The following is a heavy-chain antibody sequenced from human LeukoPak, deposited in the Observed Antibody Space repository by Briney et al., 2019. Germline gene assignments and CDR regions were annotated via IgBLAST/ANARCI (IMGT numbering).Heavy chain of an antibody. Sequence: ASVKVSCKASGYTFTSYSISWVREAPGQGLEWMGGSTINNGNTYYAQRIKGRVTMTTDTSTTTAYMELRSLRSDDTAVYYCARADYCSSTSCYNSYMDVWGKGTTVTVSS. J-gene: IGHJ6*03. CDR2: STINNGNT. D-gene: IGHD2-2*02. CDR1: GYTFTSYS. V-gene: IGHV1-18*01. CDR3: ARADYCSSTSCYNSYMDV.